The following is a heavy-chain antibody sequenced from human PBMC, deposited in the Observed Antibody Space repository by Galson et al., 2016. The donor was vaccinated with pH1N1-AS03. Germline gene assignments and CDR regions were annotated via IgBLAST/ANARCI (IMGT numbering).Heavy chain of an antibody. Sequence: SVKVSCKASGGNFRTHPISWVRQAPGQGLEWMGGIMPVFGPARYAQKFQGRVTISAGESTSTAYMELNNLRPEDTAVYYCARVHYETRYFRGAWDYWGQGPPVTVSS. J-gene: IGHJ4*02. D-gene: IGHD3-22*01. V-gene: IGHV1-69*13. CDR2: IMPVFGPA. CDR3: ARVHYETRYFRGAWDY. CDR1: GGNFRTHP.